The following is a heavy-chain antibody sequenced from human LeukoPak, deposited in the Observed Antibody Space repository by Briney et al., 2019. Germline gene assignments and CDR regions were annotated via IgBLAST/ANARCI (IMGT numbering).Heavy chain of an antibody. J-gene: IGHJ4*02. Sequence: PGGSLRLSCAASGSTFSSYSMNWVRQAPGKGLEWVSYISSSSSTIYYADSVKGRFTISRDNAKNSLYLQMNSLRAEDTAVYYCARGPFFDDFWSGYYLFDYWGQGTLVTVSS. V-gene: IGHV3-48*01. CDR2: ISSSSSTI. CDR3: ARGPFFDDFWSGYYLFDY. D-gene: IGHD3-3*01. CDR1: GSTFSSYS.